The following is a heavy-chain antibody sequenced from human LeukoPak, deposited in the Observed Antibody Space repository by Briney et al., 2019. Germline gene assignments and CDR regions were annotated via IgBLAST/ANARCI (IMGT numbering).Heavy chain of an antibody. CDR3: ARDPDGTGPSDYFDY. Sequence: GGSLRLSCAASGFTFSSYEMNWVRQAPGKGLEWVSYISTSGRTIYYADSVKGRFTISRDNAKNSLYLQMSSLRAEDTGVCYCARDPDGTGPSDYFDYWGQGTLVTVSS. CDR1: GFTFSSYE. CDR2: ISTSGRTI. J-gene: IGHJ4*02. D-gene: IGHD1-1*01. V-gene: IGHV3-48*03.